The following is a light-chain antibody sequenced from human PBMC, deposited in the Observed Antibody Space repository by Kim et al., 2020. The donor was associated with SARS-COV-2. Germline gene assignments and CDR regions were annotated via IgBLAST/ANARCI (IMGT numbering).Light chain of an antibody. CDR3: QQCKGAPRT. CDR1: QGISNS. Sequence: DIQMTQSPSSLSASVGDRVTITCRASQGISNSLAWYQQKPGKVPKLLIFGASALQSGVPSRFSGSGSGTDFTLTITSLQPEDVAVYYCQQCKGAPRTFGHGTKVDIK. J-gene: IGKJ1*01. CDR2: GAS. V-gene: IGKV1-27*01.